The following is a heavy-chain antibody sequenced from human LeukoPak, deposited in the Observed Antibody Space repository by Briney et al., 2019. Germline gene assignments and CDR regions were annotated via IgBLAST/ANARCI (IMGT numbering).Heavy chain of an antibody. Sequence: PGGSLRLSCAASGFTFSSYAMSWVRQAPGKGLEWVSAISGSGGSTYYADSVKGRFTISRDNSKNTLYLQMNSLRAEDTAVYYCAKDRPPMTWIQLWLQPSRRPNYYMDVWGKGTTVTVSS. J-gene: IGHJ6*03. D-gene: IGHD5-18*01. CDR3: AKDRPPMTWIQLWLQPSRRPNYYMDV. CDR1: GFTFSSYA. CDR2: ISGSGGST. V-gene: IGHV3-23*01.